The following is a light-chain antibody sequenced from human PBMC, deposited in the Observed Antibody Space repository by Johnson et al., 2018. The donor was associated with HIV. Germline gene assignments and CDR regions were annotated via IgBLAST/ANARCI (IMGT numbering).Light chain of an antibody. CDR1: SSNIGNNY. J-gene: IGLJ1*01. CDR2: DNN. CDR3: GTWDSSLSAGEV. Sequence: QPVLTQPPSMSAAPGQKVTISCSGSSSNIGNNYVSWYQQLPGTAPKLLIYDNNKRPSGIPDRFSGSKSGTSATLGITGLQTGDEADYYCGTWDSSLSAGEVFGTGTKVTVL. V-gene: IGLV1-51*01.